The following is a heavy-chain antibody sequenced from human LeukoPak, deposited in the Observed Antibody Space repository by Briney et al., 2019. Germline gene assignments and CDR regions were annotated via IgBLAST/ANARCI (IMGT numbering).Heavy chain of an antibody. V-gene: IGHV1-24*01. CDR2: FDPEDGET. J-gene: IGHJ5*02. CDR3: ARRNYCSGGSCYARGWFDP. CDR1: GYTLTELS. D-gene: IGHD2-15*01. Sequence: ASVKVSCKVSGYTLTELSMHWVRQAPGKGLEWMGGFDPEDGETIYAQKFQGRVTMTEDTSTDTAYMELSSLRSEDTAVYYCARRNYCSGGSCYARGWFDPWGQGTQVTVSS.